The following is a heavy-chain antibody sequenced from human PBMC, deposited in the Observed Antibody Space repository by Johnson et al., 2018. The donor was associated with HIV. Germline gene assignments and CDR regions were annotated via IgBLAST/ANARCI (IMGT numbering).Heavy chain of an antibody. CDR3: AKVDCGGDTCAGYDPFDL. D-gene: IGHD2-21*01. J-gene: IGHJ3*01. CDR2: ISYDGSNK. V-gene: IGHV3-33*05. Sequence: QVQLVESGGGVVQPGTSLRLSCAASGFTFSSYGMHWVRQAPGKGLEWVAVISYDGSNKYYADSVKGRFTISRDNSKNTVDLQMNSLRVEDTAVYYCAKVDCGGDTCAGYDPFDLWGQGTLVTVSS. CDR1: GFTFSSYG.